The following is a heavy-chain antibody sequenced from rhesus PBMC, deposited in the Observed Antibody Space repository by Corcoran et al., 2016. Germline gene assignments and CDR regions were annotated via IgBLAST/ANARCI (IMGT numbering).Heavy chain of an antibody. CDR3: AKYSSGDNRFDV. V-gene: IGHV4-122*02. CDR2: ISYSGSS. D-gene: IGHD6-31*01. Sequence: QVQLQESGPGLVKPSETLSLTCAVSGDSIRSGEGWSWIRQPPGKGLEWVGYISYSGSSYYTPSFKRRVTISIDTSKNQFSLKLSSVPAADTAVYYFAKYSSGDNRFDVWGPGVLVTVSS. CDR1: GDSIRSGEG. J-gene: IGHJ5-1*01.